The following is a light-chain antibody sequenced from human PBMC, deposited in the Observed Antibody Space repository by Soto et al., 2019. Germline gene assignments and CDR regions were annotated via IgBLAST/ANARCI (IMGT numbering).Light chain of an antibody. CDR2: AAS. CDR1: QTISTY. CDR3: QQSSNIPYT. V-gene: IGKV1-39*01. Sequence: DIQMTQSPSSLSASVGDRVTIICRASQTISTYLNWYQQNPGKAPKLLIYAASSLQSGVPSRFSGSGSGTDFTLTISSLQPEDFATYYCQQSSNIPYTFGQGTKLEIK. J-gene: IGKJ2*01.